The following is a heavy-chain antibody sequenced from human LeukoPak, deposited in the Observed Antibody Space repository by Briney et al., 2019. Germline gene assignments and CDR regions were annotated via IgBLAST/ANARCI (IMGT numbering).Heavy chain of an antibody. CDR2: INPNSGGT. CDR3: VRDRAVAGYYYYGMDV. J-gene: IGHJ6*02. V-gene: IGHV1-2*02. D-gene: IGHD6-19*01. CDR1: GYTFTGYY. Sequence: ASVKVSCKASGYTFTGYYMHWVRQAPGQGLEWMGWINPNSGGTNYAQKFQGRVTMTRDTSISTAYMELSRLRSDDTAVYYCVRDRAVAGYYYYGMDVWGQGTTVTVSS.